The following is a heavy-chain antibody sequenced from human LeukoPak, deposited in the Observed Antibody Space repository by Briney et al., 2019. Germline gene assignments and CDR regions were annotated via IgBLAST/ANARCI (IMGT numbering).Heavy chain of an antibody. CDR1: GFTFSSYW. J-gene: IGHJ4*02. CDR3: ARTVAAGRGSFDY. D-gene: IGHD6-25*01. V-gene: IGHV3-7*01. Sequence: PGGSLRLSCAASGFTFSSYWMHWVRQAPGKGLEWVANIKQDGSEKYYVDSVKGRFTISRDNAKNSLYLQMNSLRAEDTAVYYCARTVAAGRGSFDYWGQGTLVTVSS. CDR2: IKQDGSEK.